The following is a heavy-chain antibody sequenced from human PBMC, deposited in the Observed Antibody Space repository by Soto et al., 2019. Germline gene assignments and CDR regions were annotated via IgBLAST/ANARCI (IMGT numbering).Heavy chain of an antibody. CDR3: ARDADFWSGPDY. J-gene: IGHJ4*02. D-gene: IGHD3-3*01. V-gene: IGHV1-46*01. CDR2: INPGGGST. Sequence: ASVKVSCKASGCTFTSYYVHWVRQAPGQGLEWMGMINPGGGSTSYAQKFQGRVTMTRDTSTSTVYMELSSVRSEDTAVYFCARDADFWSGPDYWGQGTLVTVSS. CDR1: GCTFTSYY.